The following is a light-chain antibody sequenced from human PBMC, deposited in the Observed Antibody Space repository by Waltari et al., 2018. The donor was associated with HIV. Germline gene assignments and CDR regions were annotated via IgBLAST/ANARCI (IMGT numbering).Light chain of an antibody. J-gene: IGKJ5*01. CDR3: MQALHTPFM. CDR1: QSLLHKNGKNY. V-gene: IGKV2-28*01. CDR2: MSS. Sequence: DVLLTQSPVSLAVTPGESASISCKSSQSLLHKNGKNYLDWYVKKPGPTPQLLMYMSSNLAAGVPVRFSGSGSGTEFTLKISRVEAEDVGLYYCMQALHTPFMFGHGTRLEI.